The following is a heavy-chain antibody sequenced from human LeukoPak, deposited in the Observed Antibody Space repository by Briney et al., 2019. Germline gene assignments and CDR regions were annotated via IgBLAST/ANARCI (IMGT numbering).Heavy chain of an antibody. Sequence: GGSLRLSCAASGSTFSSYGMHWVRQAPGKGLEWVAVISYDGSNKYYADSVKGRFTISRDNSKNTLYLQMNSLRAEDTAVYYCAKEVYYYDSSGYLDYWGQGTLVTVSS. CDR2: ISYDGSNK. CDR3: AKEVYYYDSSGYLDY. V-gene: IGHV3-30*18. D-gene: IGHD3-22*01. J-gene: IGHJ4*02. CDR1: GSTFSSYG.